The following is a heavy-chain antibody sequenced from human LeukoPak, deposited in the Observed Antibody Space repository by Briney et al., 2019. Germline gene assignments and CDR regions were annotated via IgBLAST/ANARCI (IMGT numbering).Heavy chain of an antibody. CDR1: GYTFTSYG. CDR3: ARWSIAARRGDY. D-gene: IGHD6-6*01. J-gene: IGHJ4*02. V-gene: IGHV1-18*01. Sequence: ASVKVSCKASGYTFTSYGISWVRQAPGQGLEWMGWISAYNGNTNYAQKLQGRVTMTTDTSTSTAYMELRSLRSDDAAVYYCARWSIAARRGDYWGQGTLVTVSS. CDR2: ISAYNGNT.